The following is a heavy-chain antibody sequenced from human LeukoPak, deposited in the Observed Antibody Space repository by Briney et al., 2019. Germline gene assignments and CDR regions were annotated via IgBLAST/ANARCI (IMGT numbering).Heavy chain of an antibody. V-gene: IGHV4-61*05. Sequence: SETLSLTCTVSAGSISSSSYYWGWLRQPPGTGQEWIGYIYYSGGTNYNPSLKSRVTMSVDTSKNQFSLKLSSVTAADTAVYYCARVDGRYYYGSGSYSLALDAFDIWGQGTMVTVSS. J-gene: IGHJ3*02. D-gene: IGHD3-10*01. CDR1: AGSISSSSYY. CDR3: ARVDGRYYYGSGSYSLALDAFDI. CDR2: IYYSGGT.